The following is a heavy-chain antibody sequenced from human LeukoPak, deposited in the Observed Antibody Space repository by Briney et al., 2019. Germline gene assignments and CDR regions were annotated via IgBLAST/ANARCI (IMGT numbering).Heavy chain of an antibody. D-gene: IGHD2-15*01. V-gene: IGHV3-66*01. CDR3: ASGLSGMDV. J-gene: IGHJ6*02. CDR2: IYAGGST. CDR1: GFTISSNY. Sequence: PGGSLRLPCAPYGFTISSNYMSWGRQAPGKWQELASMIYAGGSTYYADSVKGRFTISRDNSKNTLYLQMSSLRAEDRAVYYCASGLSGMDVWGQGTTVTVSS.